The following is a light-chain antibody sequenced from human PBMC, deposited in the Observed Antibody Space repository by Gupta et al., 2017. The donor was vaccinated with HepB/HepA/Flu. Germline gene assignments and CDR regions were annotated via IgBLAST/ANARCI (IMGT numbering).Light chain of an antibody. V-gene: IGKV1-39*01. CDR2: AAS. Sequence: DIQMTQSPSSLSASVGDRVTITCRASQSISSYLNWYQQKPGKAPKLLIYAASSLQSGVPSRFSGSGSGTDFTFTISSLQPEDFATYYCQQSYSTLVTFGGGTKVEIK. J-gene: IGKJ4*01. CDR3: QQSYSTLVT. CDR1: QSISSY.